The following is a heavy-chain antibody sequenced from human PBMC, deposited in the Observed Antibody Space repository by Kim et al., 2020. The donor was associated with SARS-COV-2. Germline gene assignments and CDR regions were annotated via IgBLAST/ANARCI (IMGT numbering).Heavy chain of an antibody. Sequence: SETLSLTCTVSGGSISSYYWSWIRQPPGKGLEWIGYIYYSGSTNYNPSLKSRVTISVDTSKNQFSLKLSSVTAADTAVYYCASGKRTIFGVVTIPTFDYWGQGTLVTVSP. D-gene: IGHD3-3*01. CDR3: ASGKRTIFGVVTIPTFDY. V-gene: IGHV4-59*13. CDR2: IYYSGST. CDR1: GGSISSYY. J-gene: IGHJ4*02.